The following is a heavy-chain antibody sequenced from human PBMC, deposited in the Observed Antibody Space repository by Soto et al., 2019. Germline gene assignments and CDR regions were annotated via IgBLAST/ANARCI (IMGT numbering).Heavy chain of an antibody. CDR3: AKEGGCSSTSCTAYNWFDP. V-gene: IGHV3-23*01. J-gene: IGHJ5*02. CDR1: GFTFSSYA. D-gene: IGHD2-2*01. CDR2: ISGGGGST. Sequence: GGSLRLSCAASGFTFSSYAMSWVRQAPGKGLEWVSAISGGGGSTYYADSVKGRFTISRDNSKNTLYLQMNSLRAEDTAVYYCAKEGGCSSTSCTAYNWFDPWGQGTLVTVSS.